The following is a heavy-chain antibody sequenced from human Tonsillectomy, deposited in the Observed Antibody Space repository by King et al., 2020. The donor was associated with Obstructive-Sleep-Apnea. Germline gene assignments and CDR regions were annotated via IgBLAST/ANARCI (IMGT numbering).Heavy chain of an antibody. CDR3: ARHGRDRSCRPTSCYVDYFDY. Sequence: VQLQESGPGLVKPSETLSLICTVSGASISSYYWSWIRQPPGKGLEWIGYIYYSGSTNYNPSLNSRVTISIDTSKSQFSLKLSSVTAADTAAYYCARHGRDRSCRPTSCYVDYFDYWGQGTLVTVSS. V-gene: IGHV4-59*08. CDR1: GASISSYY. D-gene: IGHD2-2*01. J-gene: IGHJ4*02. CDR2: IYYSGST.